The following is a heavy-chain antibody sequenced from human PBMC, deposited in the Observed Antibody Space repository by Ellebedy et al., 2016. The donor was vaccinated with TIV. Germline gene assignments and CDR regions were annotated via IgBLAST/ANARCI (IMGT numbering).Heavy chain of an antibody. CDR3: ANNWVVRGEGWNNGMDV. Sequence: GESLKISCAVSGFAVSTNYLSWVRQAPGKGLEWVSTIYSDGSTYYADSVRGRFTISRDNSKNTLYLQMKSLRADDTAVYYYANNWVVRGEGWNNGMDVWGQGTTVTVSS. CDR1: GFAVSTNY. J-gene: IGHJ6*02. V-gene: IGHV3-66*01. CDR2: IYSDGST. D-gene: IGHD3-10*01.